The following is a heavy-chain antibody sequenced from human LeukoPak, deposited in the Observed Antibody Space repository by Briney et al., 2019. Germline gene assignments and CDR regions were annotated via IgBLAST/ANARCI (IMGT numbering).Heavy chain of an antibody. Sequence: SETLSLTCTVSGGPISSYYWSWIRQPPGKGLEWIGYIYYSGSTNYNPSLKSRVTISVDTSKNQFSLKLSSVTAADTAVYYCARRIIGGSYPFDYWGQGTLVTVSS. J-gene: IGHJ4*02. D-gene: IGHD1-26*01. CDR3: ARRIIGGSYPFDY. CDR1: GGPISSYY. V-gene: IGHV4-59*08. CDR2: IYYSGST.